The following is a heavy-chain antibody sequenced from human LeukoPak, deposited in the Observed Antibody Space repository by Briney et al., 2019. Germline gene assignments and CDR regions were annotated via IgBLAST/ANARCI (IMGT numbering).Heavy chain of an antibody. Sequence: SVKVSCKASGGTFSSYAISWVRQAPGQGLEWMGGIIPIFGTANYAQKFQGRVTITTDESTSTAYMELSSLRSEDTAVYYCARDNRGKQQLVPLGWFDPWGQGTLVTVSS. J-gene: IGHJ5*02. V-gene: IGHV1-69*05. D-gene: IGHD6-13*01. CDR1: GGTFSSYA. CDR2: IIPIFGTA. CDR3: ARDNRGKQQLVPLGWFDP.